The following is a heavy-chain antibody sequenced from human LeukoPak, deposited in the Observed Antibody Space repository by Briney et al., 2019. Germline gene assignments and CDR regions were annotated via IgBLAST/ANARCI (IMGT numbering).Heavy chain of an antibody. J-gene: IGHJ4*02. V-gene: IGHV3-21*01. CDR2: ISSSSYI. D-gene: IGHD3-22*01. Sequence: PGGSLRLSCAASGFTFSSYSLNWVRQAPGKGLEWVSSISSSSYIYYADSVKGRFTISRDNAKNSLFLQMNSLRAEDTAVYYCARGGGSGYYSDYWGQGTLVTVSS. CDR3: ARGGGSGYYSDY. CDR1: GFTFSSYS.